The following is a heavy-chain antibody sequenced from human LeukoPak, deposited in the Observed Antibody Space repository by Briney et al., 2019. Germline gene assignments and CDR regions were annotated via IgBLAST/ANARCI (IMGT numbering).Heavy chain of an antibody. V-gene: IGHV3-11*04. Sequence: GGSLRLSCAASGFTFSDYYMSWIRQAPGKALEWVSYVSSGSSTIYYADSVKGRFTVSRDNGKRSLYLHMNSLRAEDTAVYYCARTGYGSGSYYYYYYYYMDVWGKGTTVTVSS. J-gene: IGHJ6*03. CDR3: ARTGYGSGSYYYYYYYYMDV. D-gene: IGHD3-10*01. CDR2: VSSGSSTI. CDR1: GFTFSDYY.